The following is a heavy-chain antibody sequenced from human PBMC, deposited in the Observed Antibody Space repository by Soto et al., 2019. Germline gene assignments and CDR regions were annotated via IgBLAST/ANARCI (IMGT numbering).Heavy chain of an antibody. V-gene: IGHV3-33*01. Sequence: QVQLVESGGGVVQPGRSLRLSCAASGFTFSSYGMHWVRQAPGKGLEWVAVIWYDGSNKYYADSVKGRFTISRDNSKNTLYLKMNSLSAEDTAVYYCARARAWFGEFDAFDIWGQGTMVTVSS. CDR3: ARARAWFGEFDAFDI. D-gene: IGHD3-10*01. J-gene: IGHJ3*02. CDR1: GFTFSSYG. CDR2: IWYDGSNK.